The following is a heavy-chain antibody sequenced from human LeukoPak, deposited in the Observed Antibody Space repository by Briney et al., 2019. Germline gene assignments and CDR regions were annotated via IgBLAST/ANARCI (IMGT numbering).Heavy chain of an antibody. CDR1: GFTFSSYW. CDR2: INSDGSST. J-gene: IGHJ4*02. CDR3: ARGGFYGGADY. Sequence: PGGSLRLSCAASGFTFSSYWMHWVRQAPGKGLVWVSRINSDGSSTSYADSVKGRFTISRDNAKNTLYLQMNSLRAEDTAVYYCARGGFYGGADYWGQGTLVTVSS. D-gene: IGHD4-23*01. V-gene: IGHV3-74*01.